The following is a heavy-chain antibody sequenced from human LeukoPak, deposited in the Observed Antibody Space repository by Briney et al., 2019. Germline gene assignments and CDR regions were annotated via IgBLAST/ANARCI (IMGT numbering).Heavy chain of an antibody. J-gene: IGHJ4*02. CDR2: ISDRASRT. V-gene: IGHV3-23*01. D-gene: IGHD3-22*01. Sequence: GGSLRLSCAVSGITLSNYGMSWVRQAPGKGLEWVAGISDRASRTNYADSVKGRFTIPTDHPKNTLYLQMNSLRAEDTAVYFCAKRGVVIRVILVGFHKEAYYFDSWGQGALVTVSS. CDR3: AKRGVVIRVILVGFHKEAYYFDS. CDR1: GITLSNYG.